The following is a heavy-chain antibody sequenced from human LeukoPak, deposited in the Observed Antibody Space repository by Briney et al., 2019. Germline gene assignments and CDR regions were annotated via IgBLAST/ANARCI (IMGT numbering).Heavy chain of an antibody. J-gene: IGHJ5*02. CDR2: IYWDDDK. D-gene: IGHD3-22*01. CDR1: GFSLSTSGMC. Sequence: GSGPTLVNPTQTLTLTCTFSGFSLSTSGMCVSWIRQPPGKALEWLALIYWDDDKRYSPSLKSRLTITKDTSKNQVVLTMTNMDPVDTATYYCAHSLPSYSTLTYYYDGNWFDPWGQGTLVTVSS. CDR3: AHSLPSYSTLTYYYDGNWFDP. V-gene: IGHV2-5*08.